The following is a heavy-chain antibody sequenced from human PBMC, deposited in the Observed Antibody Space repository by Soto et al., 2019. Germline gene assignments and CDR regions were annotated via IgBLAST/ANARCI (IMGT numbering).Heavy chain of an antibody. CDR1: GFTFSSYG. CDR3: ARDTIPFPYSSSSLGG. V-gene: IGHV3-33*01. CDR2: IWYDGSNK. Sequence: QVQLVESGGGVVQPGRSLRLSCAASGFTFSSYGMHWVRQAPGKGLEWVAVIWYDGSNKYYADSVKGRFTISRDNSKNTLYLQMNSLRAEDTAVYYCARDTIPFPYSSSSLGGWGQGTLVTVSS. D-gene: IGHD6-6*01. J-gene: IGHJ4*02.